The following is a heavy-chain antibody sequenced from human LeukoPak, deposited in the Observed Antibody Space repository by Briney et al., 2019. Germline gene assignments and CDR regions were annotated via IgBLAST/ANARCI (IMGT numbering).Heavy chain of an antibody. D-gene: IGHD2-15*01. CDR3: ARQRVVVTEGFDY. J-gene: IGHJ4*02. V-gene: IGHV4-31*03. CDR2: IYYSGST. CDR1: GGSISSGGYY. Sequence: SQTLSLTCTVPGGSISSGGYYWSWIRQHPGKGLEWIGYIYYSGSTYYNPSLKSRVTISVDTSKNQFSLKLSSVTAADTAVYYCARQRVVVTEGFDYWGQGTLVTVSS.